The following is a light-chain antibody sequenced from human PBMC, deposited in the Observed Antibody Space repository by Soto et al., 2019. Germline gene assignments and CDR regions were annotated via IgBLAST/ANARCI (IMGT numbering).Light chain of an antibody. CDR1: QNISTN. CDR2: SAS. V-gene: IGKV3-15*01. J-gene: IGKJ3*01. CDR3: HQYNSWPRGT. Sequence: DIVMTQSPATLSVSPGERATLSCRASQNISTNVAWYQQKPGQAPRLLLLSASSRLSDIPARFSGSGSGTEFTLTISSLQSEDSAVYYCHQYNSWPRGTFGPGTKVEIK.